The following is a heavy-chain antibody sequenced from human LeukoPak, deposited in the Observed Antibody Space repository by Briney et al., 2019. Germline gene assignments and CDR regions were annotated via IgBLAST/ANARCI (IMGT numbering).Heavy chain of an antibody. D-gene: IGHD1-26*01. CDR1: GGSINNYY. CDR3: ARQGRELGATVDY. CDR2: IYYSGNT. Sequence: SETLSLTCTVSGGSINNYYWSWIRQPPGKGLEWIGYIYYSGNTNYNPSLKSRVTISVDTSKNQFSLNLSSVTAADTAVYYCARQGRELGATVDYWGQGTLVTVSS. V-gene: IGHV4-59*08. J-gene: IGHJ4*02.